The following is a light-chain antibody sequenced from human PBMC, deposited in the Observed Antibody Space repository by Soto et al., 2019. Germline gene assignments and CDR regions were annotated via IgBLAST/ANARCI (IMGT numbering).Light chain of an antibody. Sequence: DIVLTQSPGTLSLSPGERATISCRASQSVSSNYLAWYQKKPGQAPRPLIYGASSMATGIPDRFSGSGAGTDFTLTISRLEPEDFAVYYCQQYGSYPWTFGQGTKVEIK. CDR2: GAS. J-gene: IGKJ1*01. V-gene: IGKV3-20*01. CDR1: QSVSSNY. CDR3: QQYGSYPWT.